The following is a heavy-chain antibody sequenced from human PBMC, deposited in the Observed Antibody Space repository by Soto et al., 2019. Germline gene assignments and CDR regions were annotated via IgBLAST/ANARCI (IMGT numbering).Heavy chain of an antibody. CDR2: IWYDGSNK. J-gene: IGHJ4*02. V-gene: IGHV3-33*01. D-gene: IGHD2-2*02. CDR3: ARGGYCSSTSCYRARFDY. Sequence: VQLVESGGGLVKPGGSLRLSCAASGFTFSSYGMHWVRQAPGKGLEWVAVIWYDGSNKYYADSVKGRFTISRDNSKNTLYLQMNSLRAEDTAVYYCARGGYCSSTSCYRARFDYWGQGTLVTVSS. CDR1: GFTFSSYG.